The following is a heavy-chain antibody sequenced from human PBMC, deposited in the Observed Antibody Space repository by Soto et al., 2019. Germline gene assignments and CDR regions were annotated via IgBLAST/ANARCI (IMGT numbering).Heavy chain of an antibody. D-gene: IGHD3-22*01. J-gene: IGHJ4*02. V-gene: IGHV1-69*06. Sequence: SVKISCKASGGTFSSYAISWVRQAPGQGLEWMGGIIPIFGTANYAQKFQGRVTITADKSTSTAYMELSSLRSEDTAVYYCARWEYYYDSSGYYFDYWCQGNLVTVYS. CDR2: IIPIFGTA. CDR1: GGTFSSYA. CDR3: ARWEYYYDSSGYYFDY.